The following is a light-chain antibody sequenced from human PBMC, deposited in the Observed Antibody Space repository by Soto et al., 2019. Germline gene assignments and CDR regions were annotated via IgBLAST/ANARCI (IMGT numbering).Light chain of an antibody. CDR3: QQYNNWPPYT. CDR1: QSVTSD. J-gene: IGKJ2*01. V-gene: IGKV3-15*01. Sequence: EIVMTQSPAILSVSPGERATLSCRASQSVTSDLAWYQQKPGQAPRLLIYGASTRATGIPARFSGSGSGTEFTLTIGSLQSEDFAVYYCQQYNNWPPYTFGQGTKLESK. CDR2: GAS.